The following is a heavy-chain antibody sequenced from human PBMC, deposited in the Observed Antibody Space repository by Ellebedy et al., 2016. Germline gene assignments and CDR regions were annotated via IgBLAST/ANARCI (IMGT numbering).Heavy chain of an antibody. CDR2: ISGGGDST. CDR1: GLSFRNFF. J-gene: IGHJ4*02. D-gene: IGHD4-17*01. CDR3: YYGHYSGF. V-gene: IGHV3-23*01. Sequence: GGSLRLXCVASGLSFRNFFMSWVRQAPGGGLEWVSTISGGGDSTVYADSVKGRFTISRDNSRNTLYLQMNSLRAEDTAIYYCYYGHYSGFWGQGTLVTVSS.